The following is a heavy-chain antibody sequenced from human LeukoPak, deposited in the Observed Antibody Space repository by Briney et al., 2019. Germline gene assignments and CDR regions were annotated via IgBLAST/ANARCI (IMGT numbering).Heavy chain of an antibody. D-gene: IGHD6-19*01. CDR3: AKMYSSGYWDY. Sequence: PGGSLRLSCAVSGFTFSDYYMSWIRQAPGKGLEWVSYISSSGSTIYYADSVKGRFTISRDNAKNSLYLQMNSLRAEDTAVYYCAKMYSSGYWDYWGQGTLVTVSS. CDR1: GFTFSDYY. CDR2: ISSSGSTI. J-gene: IGHJ4*02. V-gene: IGHV3-11*01.